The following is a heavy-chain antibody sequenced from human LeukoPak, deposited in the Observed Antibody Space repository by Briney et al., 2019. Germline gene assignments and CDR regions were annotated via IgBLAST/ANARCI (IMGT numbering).Heavy chain of an antibody. CDR3: AKGGSYGYYFDY. V-gene: IGHV3-23*01. J-gene: IGHJ4*02. D-gene: IGHD5-18*01. Sequence: GGSLRLSCAVSGYTFSSYAMSWVRQAPGKGLEWVSAISGSGGSTYYADSVKGRFTISRDNSKNTLYLQMNSLRAEDTAVYYCAKGGSYGYYFDYWGQGTLVTVSS. CDR1: GYTFSSYA. CDR2: ISGSGGST.